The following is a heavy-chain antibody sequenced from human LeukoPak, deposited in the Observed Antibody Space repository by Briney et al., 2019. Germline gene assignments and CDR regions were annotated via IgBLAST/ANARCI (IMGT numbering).Heavy chain of an antibody. J-gene: IGHJ4*02. CDR1: GGSISSYY. Sequence: SETLSLTCTVSGGSISSYYRNWIRQPAGKGLEWIGRISTTGSTNYNPSLKSRLTMSVDTSKNQFSLRLSSVSAADTAVYYCAREYSSSSGRTFDYWGQGTLVTVSS. CDR3: AREYSSSSGRTFDY. D-gene: IGHD6-6*01. V-gene: IGHV4-4*07. CDR2: ISTTGST.